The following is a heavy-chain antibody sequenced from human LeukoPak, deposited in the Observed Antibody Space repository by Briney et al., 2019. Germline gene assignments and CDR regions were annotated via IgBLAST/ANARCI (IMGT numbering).Heavy chain of an antibody. J-gene: IGHJ5*02. CDR1: GVSFSGYY. CDR3: ASLPCKRFLAKRGCWFDP. V-gene: IGHV4-34*01. CDR2: INHGGST. Sequence: SETLSLTCAVYGVSFSGYYWSWIRQPPGKGLEWLGEINHGGSTNYNPSLKRGVTISVDTSKNQFSLKLSSVTAADTAVYYCASLPCKRFLAKRGCWFDPWGQGTLVTVSS. D-gene: IGHD3-3*01.